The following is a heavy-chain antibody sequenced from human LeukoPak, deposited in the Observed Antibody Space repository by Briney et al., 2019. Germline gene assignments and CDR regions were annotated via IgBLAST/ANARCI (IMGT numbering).Heavy chain of an antibody. CDR1: GGSFSGYY. CDR3: AREILEPTFAAAGTFDY. J-gene: IGHJ4*02. CDR2: INHSGST. Sequence: SETLSLTCAVYGGSFSGYYWSWIRQPPGKGLEWIGEINHSGSTNYNPSLKSRVTISVDTSKNQFSLKLSSVTAADTAVYYCAREILEPTFAAAGTFDYWGQGTLVTVSS. V-gene: IGHV4-34*01. D-gene: IGHD6-13*01.